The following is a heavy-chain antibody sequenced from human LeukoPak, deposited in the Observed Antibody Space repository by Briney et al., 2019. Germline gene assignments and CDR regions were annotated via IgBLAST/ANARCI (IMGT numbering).Heavy chain of an antibody. CDR2: ILNDGGST. Sequence: GGSLRLSCAASGFTFSRYWMHWVRQAPGEGPVWVAHILNDGGSTSYADSAKGRFTISRDNAKNTLSLQMNSLRAEDTAVYYCVRHNYGYDYWGQGTPVTVSS. J-gene: IGHJ4*02. CDR3: VRHNYGYDY. V-gene: IGHV3-74*01. D-gene: IGHD5-18*01. CDR1: GFTFSRYW.